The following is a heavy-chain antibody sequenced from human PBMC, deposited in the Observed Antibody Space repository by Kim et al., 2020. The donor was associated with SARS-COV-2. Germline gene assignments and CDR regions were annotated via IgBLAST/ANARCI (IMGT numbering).Heavy chain of an antibody. CDR3: ARMRYDFWSGSPYYYYYM. J-gene: IGHJ6*03. CDR2: INHSGST. CDR1: GGSFSGYY. Sequence: SETLSLTCAVYGGSFSGYYWSWIRQPPGKGLEWIGEINHSGSTNYNPSLKSRVTISVDTSKNQFSLKLSSVTAADTAVYYCARMRYDFWSGSPYYYYYM. D-gene: IGHD3-3*01. V-gene: IGHV4-34*01.